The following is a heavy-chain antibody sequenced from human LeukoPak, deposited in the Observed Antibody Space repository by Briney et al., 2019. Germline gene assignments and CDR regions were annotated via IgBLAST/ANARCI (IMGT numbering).Heavy chain of an antibody. CDR2: ISADGDNT. CDR1: GFTFRSYA. CDR3: AKRRYCTSSTCHDFDY. Sequence: GGSLRLSCAASGFTFRSYAMNWVRQAPGKGLEWVSAISADGDNTYYADSVKGRFTISRDNSKNTLYLQMSSLRPGDTAVYYCAKRRYCTSSTCHDFDYWGQGTLVTVSS. V-gene: IGHV3-23*01. D-gene: IGHD2-2*01. J-gene: IGHJ4*02.